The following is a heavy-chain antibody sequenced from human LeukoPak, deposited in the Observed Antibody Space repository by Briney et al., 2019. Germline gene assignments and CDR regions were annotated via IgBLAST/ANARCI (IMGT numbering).Heavy chain of an antibody. J-gene: IGHJ6*03. CDR2: ISFDGSNK. CDR1: GFTFSNYG. V-gene: IGHV3-30*03. CDR3: VRGKATDDYYYYYMDV. D-gene: IGHD1-26*01. Sequence: PGRSLRLSCAASGFTFSNYGMHWVRQAPGKGLEWVAVISFDGSNKYYADTVKGRFTISRDSSKNTLYLQMNSLRAADTAVYYCVRGKATDDYYYYYMDVWGKGTTVTVSS.